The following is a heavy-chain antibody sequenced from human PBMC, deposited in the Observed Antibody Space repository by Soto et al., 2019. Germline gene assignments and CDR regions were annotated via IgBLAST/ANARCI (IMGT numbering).Heavy chain of an antibody. CDR2: MNPINGAT. Sequence: ASVKVSCKASGYDFTAYDINWVRQASGQGLEWMGWMNPINGATGSARRFQGRVSMTRNTATGTAYLGLTSLRSDDSAVYYCGRGPSPRAPAGGTPYYFAMDVWGQGTTVTSP. CDR3: GRGPSPRAPAGGTPYYFAMDV. D-gene: IGHD6-13*01. CDR1: GYDFTAYD. V-gene: IGHV1-8*02. J-gene: IGHJ6*02.